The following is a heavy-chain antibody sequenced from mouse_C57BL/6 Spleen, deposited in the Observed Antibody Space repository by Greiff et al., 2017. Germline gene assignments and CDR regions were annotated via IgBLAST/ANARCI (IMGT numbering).Heavy chain of an antibody. CDR3: ARGALCYGYDGDYFGY. J-gene: IGHJ2*01. D-gene: IGHD2-2*01. V-gene: IGHV1-55*01. Sequence: QVQLQQPGAELVKPGASVKMSCKASGYTFTSYWITWVKQRPGQGLEWIGDIYPGSGSTNYNEKFKSKATLTVDTSSSTAYMQLSSLTSEDSAVYYCARGALCYGYDGDYFGYWGQGTTLTVSS. CDR1: GYTFTSYW. CDR2: IYPGSGST.